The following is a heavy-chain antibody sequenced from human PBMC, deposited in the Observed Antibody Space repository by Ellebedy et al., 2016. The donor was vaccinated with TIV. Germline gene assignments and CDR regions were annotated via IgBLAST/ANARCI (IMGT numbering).Heavy chain of an antibody. CDR1: GFTFSSYS. D-gene: IGHD5-18*01. CDR2: ISSSSSTI. CDR3: TRDHLHTYGVGWDVIDY. Sequence: GGSLRLSXAASGFTFSSYSMNWVRQAPGKGLEWVSYISSSSSTIYYADSVKGRFTISRDNAKNSLYLQMNSLRAEDTAVYYCTRDHLHTYGVGWDVIDYWGQGTLVTVSS. J-gene: IGHJ4*02. V-gene: IGHV3-48*04.